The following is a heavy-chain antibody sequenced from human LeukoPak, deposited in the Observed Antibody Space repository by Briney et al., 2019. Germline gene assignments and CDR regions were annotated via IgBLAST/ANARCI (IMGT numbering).Heavy chain of an antibody. CDR2: ISSSGSTI. D-gene: IGHD3-16*02. CDR1: GFTFSDYY. CDR3: ARDSSRDDYVWGSYRYTFDY. V-gene: IGHV3-11*01. J-gene: IGHJ4*02. Sequence: GGSLRRSCAASGFTFSDYYMSWIRQAPGKGLEWVSYISSSGSTIYYADSVKGRFTISRDNAKNSLYLQMNSLRAEDTAVYYCARDSSRDDYVWGSYRYTFDYWGQGTLVTVSS.